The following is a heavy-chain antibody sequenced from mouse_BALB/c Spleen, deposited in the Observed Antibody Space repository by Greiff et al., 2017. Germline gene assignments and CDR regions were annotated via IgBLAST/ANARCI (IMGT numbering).Heavy chain of an antibody. CDR3: ARGANWGYAMDY. Sequence: VQVVESGPGLVAPSQSLSITCTVSGFSLTSYGVHWVRQPPGKGLEWLGVIWAGGSTNYNSALMSRLSISKDNSKSQVFLKMNSLQTDDTAMYYCARGANWGYAMDYWGQGTSVTVSS. CDR1: GFSLTSYG. V-gene: IGHV2-9*02. D-gene: IGHD4-1*01. J-gene: IGHJ4*01. CDR2: IWAGGST.